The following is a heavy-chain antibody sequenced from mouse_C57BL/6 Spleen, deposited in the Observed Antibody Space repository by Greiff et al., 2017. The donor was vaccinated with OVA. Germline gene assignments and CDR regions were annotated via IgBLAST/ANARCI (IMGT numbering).Heavy chain of an antibody. CDR3: ARQDGNYEYCYFDY. J-gene: IGHJ2*01. V-gene: IGHV5-2*01. CDR2: INSDGGSP. Sequence: EVMLVESGGGLVQPGESLKLSCESNEYAFPSHDMSWVRKTPEKRLELVAAINSDGGSPYYPDTMERRFIISRDNTKKTLYMQMSSLRSEDTALYYCARQDGNYEYCYFDYWGKGTTLTVSS. D-gene: IGHD2-1*01. CDR1: EYAFPSHD.